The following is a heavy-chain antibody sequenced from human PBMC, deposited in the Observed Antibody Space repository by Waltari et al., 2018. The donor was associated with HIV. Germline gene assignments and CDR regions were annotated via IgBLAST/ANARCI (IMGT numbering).Heavy chain of an antibody. CDR1: GFTFSSYW. Sequence: EVQLVESGGGLVQPGGSLNLFVAVPGFTFSSYWMSWVRQAPVKGLEWVAKIKPDGSAKYYVDSMKGRFTISRDNAKNSLYLQMNSLGAEDTAVYYCARDGDWKSDFWGQGILVTVSS. V-gene: IGHV3-7*01. CDR3: ARDGDWKSDF. D-gene: IGHD1-1*01. J-gene: IGHJ4*02. CDR2: IKPDGSAK.